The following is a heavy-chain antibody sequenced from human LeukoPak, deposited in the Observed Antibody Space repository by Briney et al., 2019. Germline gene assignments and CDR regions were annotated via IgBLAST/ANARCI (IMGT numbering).Heavy chain of an antibody. CDR1: GYTFTGYY. J-gene: IGHJ4*02. D-gene: IGHD6-13*01. CDR3: ARGGRIAAAGSAY. CDR2: INPNSGGT. V-gene: IGHV1-2*02. Sequence: ASVKVSCXASGYTFTGYYMHWVRRAPGQGLEWMGWINPNSGGTNYAQKFQGRVTMTRDTSISTAYMELSRLRSDDTAVYYCARGGRIAAAGSAYWGQGTLVTVSS.